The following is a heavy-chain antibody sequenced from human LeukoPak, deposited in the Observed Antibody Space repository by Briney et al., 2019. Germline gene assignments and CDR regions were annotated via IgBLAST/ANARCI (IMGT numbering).Heavy chain of an antibody. CDR1: GFTFSVYA. J-gene: IGHJ3*02. V-gene: IGHV3-23*01. Sequence: GGSLRLSCAASGFTFSVYAMSWVRQAPGKGLEWVSAISGSGGSTYYADSVKGRFTISRDNSKNTLYLQMNSLRAEDTAVYYCAKGGQTYYYDSSSAFDIWGQGTMVTVSS. D-gene: IGHD3-22*01. CDR3: AKGGQTYYYDSSSAFDI. CDR2: ISGSGGST.